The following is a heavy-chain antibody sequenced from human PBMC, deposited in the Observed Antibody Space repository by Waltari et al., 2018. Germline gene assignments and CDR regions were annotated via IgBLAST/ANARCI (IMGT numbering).Heavy chain of an antibody. D-gene: IGHD6-6*01. Sequence: QLQLQESGPGLVKPSETLSLTCTVSGGSISNYYWGWVRQPPGKGLEWLGSIYSSGSTYYPPSLKSRVTISVATSKTQFSLNLSSVTAADTAVYYCARDHYNSSSSDVLDYWGQGTLVTVSS. V-gene: IGHV4-39*07. CDR3: ARDHYNSSSSDVLDY. CDR1: GGSISNYY. J-gene: IGHJ4*02. CDR2: IYSSGST.